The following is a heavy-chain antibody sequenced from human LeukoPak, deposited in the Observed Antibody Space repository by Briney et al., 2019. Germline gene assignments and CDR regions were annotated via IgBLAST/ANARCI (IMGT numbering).Heavy chain of an antibody. CDR3: ARGGTVRNGMDV. CDR1: GDSISSYY. V-gene: IGHV4-59*01. CDR2: ISYTGST. D-gene: IGHD1-26*01. Sequence: SETLSLTCTVSGDSISSYYWSWIRQPPGKGLEWIGYISYTGSTNYNPSLKSRVTISVDTSRNQFSLKLSSVTAADTAVYYCARGGTVRNGMDVWGQGTTVTVSS. J-gene: IGHJ6*02.